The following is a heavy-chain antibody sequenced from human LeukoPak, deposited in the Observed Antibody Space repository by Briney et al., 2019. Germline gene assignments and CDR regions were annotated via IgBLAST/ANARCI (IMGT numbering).Heavy chain of an antibody. Sequence: SETLSLTCTVSGYSISSGYYWGWIRQPPGKGLEWIASIYYSGSTYYNPSLKSRVTISVDTSKNQFSLKLSSVTAADTAVYYCARDMRQLVLDYWGQGTLVTVSS. V-gene: IGHV4-38-2*02. CDR3: ARDMRQLVLDY. J-gene: IGHJ4*02. CDR2: IYYSGST. D-gene: IGHD6-6*01. CDR1: GYSISSGYY.